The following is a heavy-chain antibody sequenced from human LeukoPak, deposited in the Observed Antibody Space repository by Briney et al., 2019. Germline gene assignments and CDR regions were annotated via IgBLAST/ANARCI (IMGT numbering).Heavy chain of an antibody. J-gene: IGHJ4*02. CDR3: GRGSYYFDY. D-gene: IGHD1-26*01. CDR1: GGSISSYY. V-gene: IGHV4-59*08. Sequence: SETLSLTCTVSGGSISSYYWSWIRRPPGKGLEWIGYIYYSGSTNYNPSLKSRVTISVDTSKNQFSLKLSSVTAADTAVYYCGRGSYYFDYWGQGTLVTVSS. CDR2: IYYSGST.